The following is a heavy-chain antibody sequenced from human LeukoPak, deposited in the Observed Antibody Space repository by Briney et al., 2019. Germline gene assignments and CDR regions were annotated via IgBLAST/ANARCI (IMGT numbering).Heavy chain of an antibody. Sequence: GGSLRLSCVDSGFTFTNAWMSWVRQAPGKGLEWIGRIKSKTDGETTNYAEPVRGRFTISRDDSKSAVYLQMNSLKIEDTAVYYCTTDLGAYYHGSQRLIPIDYWGQGTLVTVSS. CDR1: GFTFTNAW. V-gene: IGHV3-15*01. CDR3: TTDLGAYYHGSQRLIPIDY. CDR2: IKSKTDGETT. D-gene: IGHD3-10*01. J-gene: IGHJ4*02.